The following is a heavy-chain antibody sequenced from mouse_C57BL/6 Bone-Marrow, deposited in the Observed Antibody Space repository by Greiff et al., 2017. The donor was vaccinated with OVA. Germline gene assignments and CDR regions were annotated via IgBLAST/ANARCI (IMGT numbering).Heavy chain of an antibody. D-gene: IGHD2-4*01. Sequence: DVKLQESGPGLVKPSQSLSLTCSVTGYSITSGYYWNWIRQFPGNKLEWMGYISYDGSNNYNPSLKNRISITRDTSKNQFFLKLNSVTTEDTATYYCASSPLYDYDRFAYWGQGTLVTVSA. CDR3: ASSPLYDYDRFAY. J-gene: IGHJ3*01. CDR2: ISYDGSN. V-gene: IGHV3-6*01. CDR1: GYSITSGYY.